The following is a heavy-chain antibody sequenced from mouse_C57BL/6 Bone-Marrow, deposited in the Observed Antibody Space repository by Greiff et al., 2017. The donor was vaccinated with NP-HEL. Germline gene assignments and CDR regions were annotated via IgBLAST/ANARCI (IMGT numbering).Heavy chain of an antibody. V-gene: IGHV5-4*03. CDR2: ISDGGSYT. CDR1: GFTFSSYA. Sequence: EVKLQESGGGLVKPGGSLKLSCAASGFTFSSYAMSWVRQTPEKRLEWVATISDGGSYTYYPDNVKGRFTISRDNAKNNLYLQMSHLKSEDTAMYYCARRDTTVVAGGYFDVWGTGTTVTVSS. D-gene: IGHD1-1*01. J-gene: IGHJ1*03. CDR3: ARRDTTVVAGGYFDV.